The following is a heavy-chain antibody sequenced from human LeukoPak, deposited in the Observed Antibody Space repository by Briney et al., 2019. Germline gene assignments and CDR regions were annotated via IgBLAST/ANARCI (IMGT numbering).Heavy chain of an antibody. CDR3: ARRYCSSTSCLNWFDP. V-gene: IGHV1-2*06. D-gene: IGHD2-2*01. CDR1: GYTFTGYY. Sequence: ASVKVSCKASGYTFTGYYMHWVRQAPGRGLEWMGRINPNSGGTNYAQKFQGRVTMTRDTSISTAYMELSRLRSDDTAVYYCARRYCSSTSCLNWFDPWGQGTLVTVSS. J-gene: IGHJ5*02. CDR2: INPNSGGT.